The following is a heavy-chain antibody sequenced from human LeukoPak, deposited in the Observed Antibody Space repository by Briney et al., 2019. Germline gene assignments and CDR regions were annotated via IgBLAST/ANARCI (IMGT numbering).Heavy chain of an antibody. CDR2: IYSGGST. CDR3: ARALGYDCSSTICYAFGWFDP. Sequence: TGGSLRLSCAASGFTVSSNYMSWVRQAPGKGLEWVSVIYSGGSTYYADSVKGRFTISRDNSKNTLCLQMNSLRAEDSAVYYCARALGYDCSSTICYAFGWFDPWGQGTLVTVSS. V-gene: IGHV3-66*01. CDR1: GFTVSSNY. D-gene: IGHD2-2*01. J-gene: IGHJ5*02.